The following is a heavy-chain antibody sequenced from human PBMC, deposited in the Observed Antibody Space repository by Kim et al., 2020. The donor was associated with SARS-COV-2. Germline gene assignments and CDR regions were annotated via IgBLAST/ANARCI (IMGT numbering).Heavy chain of an antibody. J-gene: IGHJ6*02. V-gene: IGHV5-10-1*01. Sequence: GESLKISCKGSGYSFTSYWISWVRQMPGKGLEWMGRIDPSDSYTNYSPSFQGHVTISADKSISTASLQWSSLKASDTAMYYCARRVAAAGTRGGGYYYYGMDVWGQGTTVTVSS. D-gene: IGHD6-13*01. CDR3: ARRVAAAGTRGGGYYYYGMDV. CDR1: GYSFTSYW. CDR2: IDPSDSYT.